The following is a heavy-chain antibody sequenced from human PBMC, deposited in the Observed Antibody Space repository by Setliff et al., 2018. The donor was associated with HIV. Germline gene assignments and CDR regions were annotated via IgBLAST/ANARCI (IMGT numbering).Heavy chain of an antibody. CDR2: IYHSGST. D-gene: IGHD3-10*01. CDR3: AVLTHYYGSGSSGPTDYYYYMDV. V-gene: IGHV4-38-2*02. Sequence: SETLSLTCTVSGGSISTSNWWGWIRQTPGKGLEWIGSIYHSGSTYYNPSLKSRVTISVDTSKNQFSLKLSSVTAADTAVYYCAVLTHYYGSGSSGPTDYYYYMDVWGKGTTVTVSS. CDR1: GGSISTSNW. J-gene: IGHJ6*03.